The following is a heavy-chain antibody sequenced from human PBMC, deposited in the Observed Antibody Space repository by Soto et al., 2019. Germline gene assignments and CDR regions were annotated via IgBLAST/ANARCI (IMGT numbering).Heavy chain of an antibody. J-gene: IGHJ6*02. CDR3: ARDENYDFWSGYPPPSYGMDV. CDR2: ISSSSSYT. CDR1: GFTFSSYS. V-gene: IGHV3-21*01. D-gene: IGHD3-3*01. Sequence: PGGSLRLSCAASGFTFSSYSMNWVRQAPGKGLEWVSSISSSSSYTNYADSVKGRFTISRDNAKNSLYLQMNSLRAEDTAVYYCARDENYDFWSGYPPPSYGMDVWGQGATVTVSS.